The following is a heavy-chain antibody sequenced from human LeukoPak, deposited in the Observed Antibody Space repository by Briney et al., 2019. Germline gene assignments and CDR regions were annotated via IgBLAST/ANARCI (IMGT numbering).Heavy chain of an antibody. CDR1: GGTFSSYA. V-gene: IGHV1-69*01. CDR2: IIPIFGTA. J-gene: IGHJ4*02. D-gene: IGHD3-10*01. CDR3: ATARGDYYGSGSQEDY. Sequence: SVKISCKASGGTFSSYAISWVRQAPGQGLEWMGGIIPIFGTANYAQKFQGRVTITADESTSTAYMELSSLRSEDTAVYYCATARGDYYGSGSQEDYWGQGTLVTVSS.